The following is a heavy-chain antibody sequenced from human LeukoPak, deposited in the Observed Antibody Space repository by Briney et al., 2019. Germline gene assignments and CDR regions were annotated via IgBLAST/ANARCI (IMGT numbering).Heavy chain of an antibody. Sequence: GGSLRLSCAASGFTFSSYGMNWVRQAPGKGLEWVSAISGSGGSTYYADSVKGRFTISRDNSKNTLYLQMNSLRAEDTAVYYCAKGTQDTMIVVANHWGQGTLVTVSS. V-gene: IGHV3-23*01. CDR3: AKGTQDTMIVVANH. CDR2: ISGSGGST. CDR1: GFTFSSYG. D-gene: IGHD3-22*01. J-gene: IGHJ4*02.